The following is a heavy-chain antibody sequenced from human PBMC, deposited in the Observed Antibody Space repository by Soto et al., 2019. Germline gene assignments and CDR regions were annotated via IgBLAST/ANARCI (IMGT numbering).Heavy chain of an antibody. Sequence: PGGSLRLSCAASGFTVSSNYMSWVRQAPGKGLEWVSVIYSGGSTYYADSVKGRFTISRDNSKNTLYLQMNSLRAEDTAVYYSAREAPYYDFWSGPSNYFDYWGQGTLVTVSS. J-gene: IGHJ4*02. CDR3: AREAPYYDFWSGPSNYFDY. D-gene: IGHD3-3*01. CDR1: GFTVSSNY. V-gene: IGHV3-53*01. CDR2: IYSGGST.